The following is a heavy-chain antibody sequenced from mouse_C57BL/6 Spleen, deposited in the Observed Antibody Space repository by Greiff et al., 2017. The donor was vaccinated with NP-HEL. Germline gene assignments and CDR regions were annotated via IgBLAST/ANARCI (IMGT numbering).Heavy chain of an antibody. CDR3: ARERVTTVVATNAMDY. D-gene: IGHD1-1*01. V-gene: IGHV5-4*01. CDR2: ISDGGSYT. J-gene: IGHJ4*01. Sequence: EVKLMESGGGLVKPGGSLKLSCAASGFTFSSYAMSWVRQTPEKRLEWVATISDGGSYTYYPDNVKGRFTISRDNAKNNLYLQMSHLKSEDTAMYYCARERVTTVVATNAMDYWGQGTSVTVSS. CDR1: GFTFSSYA.